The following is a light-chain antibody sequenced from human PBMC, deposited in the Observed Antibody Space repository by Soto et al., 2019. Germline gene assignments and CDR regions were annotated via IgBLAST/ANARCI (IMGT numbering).Light chain of an antibody. CDR1: QSVSSH. V-gene: IGKV3-11*01. J-gene: IGKJ1*01. CDR3: GRRTIWPWT. Sequence: EIVLTQSPGTLSLSPGERATLSCRASQSVSSHLAWYQQKPGQAPRLLIYDASNRATGIPARFSGSGSGTDFTLTISRLEPEYFTVYHCGRRTIWPWTCGQGSKVEIK. CDR2: DAS.